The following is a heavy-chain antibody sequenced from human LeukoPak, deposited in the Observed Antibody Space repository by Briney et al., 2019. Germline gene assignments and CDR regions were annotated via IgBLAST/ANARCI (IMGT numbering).Heavy chain of an antibody. J-gene: IGHJ6*02. D-gene: IGHD2-15*01. CDR1: GLTFGNYW. Sequence: GGSLRLSCGASGLTFGNYWMHWVRHAPGKGLMWVSGISNDGRTTVYADSVKGRFTISRDNAKNSLYLQMNSLRAEDTAVYYCARDLLGYCSGGSCYEVTYGMDVWGQGTTVTVSS. CDR3: ARDLLGYCSGGSCYEVTYGMDV. CDR2: ISNDGRTT. V-gene: IGHV3-74*03.